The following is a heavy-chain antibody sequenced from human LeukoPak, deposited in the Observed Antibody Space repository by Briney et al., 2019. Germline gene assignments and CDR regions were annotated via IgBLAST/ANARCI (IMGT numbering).Heavy chain of an antibody. D-gene: IGHD2-2*01. CDR3: ARTLGYCSSTSCRYYCMDV. J-gene: IGHJ6*03. Sequence: SETLSLTCTVSGGSISSYYWSWIRQPAGKGLEWIGRIYTSGSTNYNPSLKSRVTMSVETSKNQFSLKLSSVTAADTAVYYCARTLGYCSSTSCRYYCMDVWGKGTTVTVSS. V-gene: IGHV4-4*07. CDR1: GGSISSYY. CDR2: IYTSGST.